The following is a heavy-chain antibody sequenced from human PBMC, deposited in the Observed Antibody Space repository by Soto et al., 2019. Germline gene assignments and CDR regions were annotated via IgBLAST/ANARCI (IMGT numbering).Heavy chain of an antibody. CDR2: IRSKSNSYAT. Sequence: LRLSCAASGFTFSGSAMHWVRQASGKGLEWIGRIRSKSNSYATAYAASVKGRFTISRDDSKDTAYLQMNSLKTEDTAVYYCTRDPRNYYDSIGSANWFDPWGQGTLVTVSS. CDR3: TRDPRNYYDSIGSANWFDP. V-gene: IGHV3-73*01. J-gene: IGHJ5*02. CDR1: GFTFSGSA. D-gene: IGHD3-22*01.